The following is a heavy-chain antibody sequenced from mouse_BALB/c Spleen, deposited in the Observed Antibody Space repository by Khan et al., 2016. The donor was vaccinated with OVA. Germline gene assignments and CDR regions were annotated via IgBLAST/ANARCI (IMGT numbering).Heavy chain of an antibody. J-gene: IGHJ3*01. V-gene: IGHV1S81*02. CDR2: INPSNGGT. D-gene: IGHD3-2*01. CDR1: GYTFSSYY. Sequence: QVQLQQSGAELVKPGASVKLSCKASGYTFSSYYMYWLKQRPGQGLEWFGEINPSNGGTNFNEKFKSKATLTVDKSSSTAYIQLSSLTSEDSAVYYCTRRGTARATLWFAYWGQGTLVTVSA. CDR3: TRRGTARATLWFAY.